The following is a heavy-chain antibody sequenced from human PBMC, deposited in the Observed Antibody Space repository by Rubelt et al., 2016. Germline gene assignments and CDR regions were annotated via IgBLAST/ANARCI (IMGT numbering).Heavy chain of an antibody. CDR2: ISWNSAML. CDR3: AKDSKSDSSMDYYWHYGMDV. Sequence: PGRSLRLSCASSGFPFEDCVMHWVRQVPGKGLEWVSGISWNSAMLQYADSVKGRFTISRDNTKNSLFLQMDSLKSEDTALYYCAKDSKSDSSMDYYWHYGMDVWAKGPRSASP. D-gene: IGHD3-10*01. J-gene: IGHJ6*02. V-gene: IGHV3-9*01. CDR1: GFPFEDCV.